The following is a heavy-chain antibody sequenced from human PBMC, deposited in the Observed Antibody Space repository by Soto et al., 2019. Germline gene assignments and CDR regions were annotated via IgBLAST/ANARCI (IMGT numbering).Heavy chain of an antibody. CDR3: ASRAAAATTSCWSDP. Sequence: SETLSLTCTVSGGSISSGGYYWSWIRQHPGKGLEWIGYIYYSGSTYYNPSLKSRVTISVDTSKNQFSLKLSSVTAADTAVYYCASRAAAATTSCWSDPWGQGTLVTVSS. CDR2: IYYSGST. CDR1: GGSISSGGYY. D-gene: IGHD2-15*01. V-gene: IGHV4-31*03. J-gene: IGHJ5*02.